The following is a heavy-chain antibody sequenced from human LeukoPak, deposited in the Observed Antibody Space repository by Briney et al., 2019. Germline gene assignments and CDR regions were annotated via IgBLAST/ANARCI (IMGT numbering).Heavy chain of an antibody. CDR3: ARWVNYGDYGTPHAFDI. Sequence: SETLSLTCTVSGGSVSSGGYYWNWIRQHPGKGLEWIGYIFSGGSTYYNPSLKSQVTISVDTSKTQFSLKLSSVTAADTAVYYCARWVNYGDYGTPHAFDIWGQGTMVTVSS. D-gene: IGHD4-17*01. J-gene: IGHJ3*02. V-gene: IGHV4-31*01. CDR2: IFSGGST. CDR1: GGSVSSGGYY.